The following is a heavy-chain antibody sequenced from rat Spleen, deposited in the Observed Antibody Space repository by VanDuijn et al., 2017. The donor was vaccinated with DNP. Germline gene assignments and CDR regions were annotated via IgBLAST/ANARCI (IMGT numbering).Heavy chain of an antibody. CDR3: TREEPRILSYFSSLFDY. CDR1: GFSLTNHH. Sequence: QVQLRESGPGLVQPSQTLSLACTVSGFSLTNHHVHWVRQPSGKGLEWVGAIWSGGSTDYNSALKSRLSISRDTSKSQVFLKMNSLHTEDTAIYFCTREEPRILSYFSSLFDYWGQGVMVTVSS. D-gene: IGHD1-2*01. V-gene: IGHV2-15*01. CDR2: IWSGGST. J-gene: IGHJ2*01.